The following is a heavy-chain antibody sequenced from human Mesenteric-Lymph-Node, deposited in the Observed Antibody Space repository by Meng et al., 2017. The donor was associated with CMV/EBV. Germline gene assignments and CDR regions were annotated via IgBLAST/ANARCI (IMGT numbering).Heavy chain of an antibody. Sequence: YTFPGYYMHWVRQAPGQGLEWMGRINPNSGGTNHAQKFQGRVTMTRDTSISTAYMELSRLRSDDTAVYYCARVECSSTSCYADWYFDLWGRGTLVTVSS. CDR2: INPNSGGT. D-gene: IGHD2-2*01. J-gene: IGHJ2*01. CDR3: ARVECSSTSCYADWYFDL. CDR1: YTFPGYY. V-gene: IGHV1-2*06.